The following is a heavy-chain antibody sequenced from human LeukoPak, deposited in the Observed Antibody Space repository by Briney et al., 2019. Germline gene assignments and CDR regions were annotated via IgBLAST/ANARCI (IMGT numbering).Heavy chain of an antibody. CDR2: IYPGASDA. CDR1: GYSFTSYW. J-gene: IGHJ3*02. Sequence: GESLKISCKGSGYSFTSYWIGWVRQMPGKGLEWMGIIYPGASDARYSPSFQGQVTISADKSISTAYLQWSSLKASDTAMYYCARRGIVGATTPNAFDIWGQGTMVTVSS. CDR3: ARRGIVGATTPNAFDI. V-gene: IGHV5-51*01. D-gene: IGHD1-26*01.